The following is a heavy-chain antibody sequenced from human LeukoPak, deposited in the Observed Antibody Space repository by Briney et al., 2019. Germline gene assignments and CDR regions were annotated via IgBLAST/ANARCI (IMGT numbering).Heavy chain of an antibody. CDR1: GGSFSGYY. Sequence: SETLSLTCAVYGGSFSGYYWSWIRQPPGKGLEWIGEMNHSGSTNYNPSLKSRVTISVDTSKNQSSLKLSSVTAADTAVYYCARGRYYYGSGSYYKSFYGMDVWGQGTTVTVSS. J-gene: IGHJ6*02. CDR3: ARGRYYYGSGSYYKSFYGMDV. D-gene: IGHD3-10*01. CDR2: MNHSGST. V-gene: IGHV4-34*01.